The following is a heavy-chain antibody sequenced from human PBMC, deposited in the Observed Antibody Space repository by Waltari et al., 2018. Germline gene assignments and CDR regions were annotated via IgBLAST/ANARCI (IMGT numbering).Heavy chain of an antibody. V-gene: IGHV3-23*04. D-gene: IGHD6-25*01. CDR1: GFTFSRHA. J-gene: IGHJ1*01. CDR2: SSGSGGST. Sequence: EVQLVESGGGLVQPGGSLRLYCAASGFTFSRHALSWVRQAPGKGVEWVSASSGSGGSTYYADSVKGRFTISRDNSKNTLYLQMNSLRAEDTAVYYCAKPGYSSGDFQHWGQGTLVTVSS. CDR3: AKPGYSSGDFQH.